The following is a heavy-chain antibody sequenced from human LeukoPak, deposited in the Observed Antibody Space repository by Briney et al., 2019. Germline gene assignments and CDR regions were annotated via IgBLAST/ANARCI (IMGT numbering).Heavy chain of an antibody. D-gene: IGHD6-13*01. CDR1: GFTVSSNY. Sequence: GGSLRLSCSASGFTVSSNYMSCVRQAPGKGLEWFLVTYSGGSTYYADSVKSRFTISRDNSKNTLYIQMNSLRAEDTAVYYCARSEEQLVGTLDYWGQGTLVTVSS. CDR2: TYSGGST. V-gene: IGHV3-66*01. J-gene: IGHJ4*02. CDR3: ARSEEQLVGTLDY.